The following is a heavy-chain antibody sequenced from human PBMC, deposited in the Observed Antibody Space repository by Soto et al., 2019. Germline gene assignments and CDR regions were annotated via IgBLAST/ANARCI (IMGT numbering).Heavy chain of an antibody. CDR3: ARMVVDSSGYYLAGNWFDP. D-gene: IGHD3-22*01. Sequence: KESGPVLVKPTETLTLTCTVSGFSLAKPRMGVSWIRQPPGRALEWLAHISSNDEKSYSTSLKSRLTISKDTSKSQVVLSMTSVDAVDTGTYFCARMVVDSSGYYLAGNWFDPWGQGTLVTVSS. J-gene: IGHJ5*02. CDR2: ISSNDEK. V-gene: IGHV2-26*01. CDR1: GFSLAKPRMG.